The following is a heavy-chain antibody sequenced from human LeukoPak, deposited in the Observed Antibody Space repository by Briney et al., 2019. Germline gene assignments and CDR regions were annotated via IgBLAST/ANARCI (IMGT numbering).Heavy chain of an antibody. Sequence: GGSLRLSCAASGFTFSTYAMSWVRQAPGKGLEWISIISSGGDTYYADSVKGRFTNSRDNSKNTLDLQMSSLRAEDTAVYYCAKGVGGYYFDYWGQGTPVTVSS. V-gene: IGHV3-23*01. D-gene: IGHD2-15*01. CDR3: AKGVGGYYFDY. CDR2: ISSGGDT. CDR1: GFTFSTYA. J-gene: IGHJ4*02.